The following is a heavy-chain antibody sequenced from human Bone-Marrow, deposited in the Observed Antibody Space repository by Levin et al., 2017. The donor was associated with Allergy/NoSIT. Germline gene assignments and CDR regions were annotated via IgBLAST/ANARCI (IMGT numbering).Heavy chain of an antibody. J-gene: IGHJ4*02. CDR1: GLTFDDYT. CDR2: ISWDGGST. CDR3: AKDGSSGWFRFDY. V-gene: IGHV3-43*01. Sequence: GGSLRLSCAASGLTFDDYTMHWVRQAPGKGLEWVSLISWDGGSTYYADSVKGRFTISRDNSKNSLYLQMNSLRTEDTALYYCAKDGSSGWFRFDYWGQGTLVTVSS. D-gene: IGHD6-19*01.